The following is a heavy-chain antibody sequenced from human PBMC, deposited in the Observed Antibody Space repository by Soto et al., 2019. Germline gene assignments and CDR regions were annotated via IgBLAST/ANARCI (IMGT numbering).Heavy chain of an antibody. D-gene: IGHD6-13*01. V-gene: IGHV4-39*01. J-gene: IGHJ5*02. CDR2: IYYSGST. CDR3: ARHSHSCSWTLNWFDP. Sequence: SETLSLTCTVSGGSISSSSYYWGCIRQPPGKGLEWIGSIYYSGSTYYNPSLKSRVTISVDTSKNQFSLKLSSVTAADTAVYYCARHSHSCSWTLNWFDPWGQGTLVTVSS. CDR1: GGSISSSSYY.